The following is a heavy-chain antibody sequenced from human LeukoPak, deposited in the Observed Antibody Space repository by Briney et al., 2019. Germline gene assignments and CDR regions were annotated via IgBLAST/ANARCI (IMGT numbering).Heavy chain of an antibody. CDR3: ARDIYGSGSYYYS. CDR2: IWYDGSNK. CDR1: GFTFGSYG. J-gene: IGHJ5*02. D-gene: IGHD3-10*01. Sequence: GRSLRLSCAASGFTFGSYGMHWVSQAPGKGMEWVAVIWYDGSNKYYADSVKGRFTISRDNSKNTLYLQMNSLRAEDTAVYYCARDIYGSGSYYYSWGQGTLVTVSS. V-gene: IGHV3-33*01.